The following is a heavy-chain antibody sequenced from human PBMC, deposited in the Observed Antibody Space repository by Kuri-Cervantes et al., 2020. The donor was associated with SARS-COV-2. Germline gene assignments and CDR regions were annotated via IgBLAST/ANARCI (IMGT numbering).Heavy chain of an antibody. CDR1: GFTFDDYA. J-gene: IGHJ2*01. Sequence: SLKISCAASGFTFDDYAMPWVRQAPGKGLAWVPGISWSSGSIGYADSVKGRFTISRDTAKNSLYLQMNSLRAEDTALYYCAKESWYEDSRLGYFNLWGRGTLVTVSS. V-gene: IGHV3-9*01. CDR3: AKESWYEDSRLGYFNL. CDR2: ISWSSGSI. D-gene: IGHD2-15*01.